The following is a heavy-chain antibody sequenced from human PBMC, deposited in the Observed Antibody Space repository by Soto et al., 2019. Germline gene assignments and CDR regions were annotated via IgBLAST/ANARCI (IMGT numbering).Heavy chain of an antibody. CDR1: GFTFNSYW. CDR2: IKQDGSEK. V-gene: IGHV3-7*04. CDR3: ARGWGLDP. Sequence: GGSLRLSCAASGFTFNSYWMTWVRQAPGKGLEWVANIKQDGSEKYYVDSVKGRITISRDNAKNSLYLQMNSLRAEDTAVYYCARGWGLDPWGQGTLVTVSS. J-gene: IGHJ5*02. D-gene: IGHD1-26*01.